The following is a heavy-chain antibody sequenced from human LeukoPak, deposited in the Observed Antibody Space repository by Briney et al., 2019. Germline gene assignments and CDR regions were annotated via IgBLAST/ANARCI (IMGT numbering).Heavy chain of an antibody. V-gene: IGHV4-38-2*02. CDR2: IYESGST. Sequence: SETLSLTCSVSGYSISSGKYWAWIRQTPGRGLEWIGSIYESGSTYYTPSLKSRVTMSVDTSKNQFSLSLTSVAAADTAVYFCARGPGISGDHIYPDYWGQGIQVTVSS. CDR3: ARGPGISGDHIYPDY. J-gene: IGHJ4*02. D-gene: IGHD2-21*01. CDR1: GYSISSGKY.